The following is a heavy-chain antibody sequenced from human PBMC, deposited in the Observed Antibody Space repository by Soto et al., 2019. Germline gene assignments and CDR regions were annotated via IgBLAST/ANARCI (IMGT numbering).Heavy chain of an antibody. CDR2: IYWDDDK. CDR3: AHGHYGILTGYYLSRWYFDL. J-gene: IGHJ2*01. V-gene: IGHV2-5*02. D-gene: IGHD3-9*01. CDR1: GFSLSTSGVG. Sequence: QITLKESGPTLVKPTQTLTLTCTFSGFSLSTSGVGVGWIRQPPGKALEWLALIYWDDDKRYSPSLKSRLTITKDTSXNQXLXKITAMDPVDTATYYCAHGHYGILTGYYLSRWYFDLWGRGTLVTVSS.